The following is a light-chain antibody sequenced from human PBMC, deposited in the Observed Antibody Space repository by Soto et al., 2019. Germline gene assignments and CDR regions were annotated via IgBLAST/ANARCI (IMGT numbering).Light chain of an antibody. CDR3: VLYVGSGIWI. J-gene: IGLJ2*01. CDR1: SGSVSTSYY. V-gene: IGLV8-61*01. Sequence: QTVVTQEPSFSVSPGGTVTLTCGLSSGSVSTSYYPSWYQQTPGQAPRTLIYNTNTRSSGVPDRFSGSILGNKAALAITGGQADDESDYYCVLYVGSGIWIFGGGTQLTVL. CDR2: NTN.